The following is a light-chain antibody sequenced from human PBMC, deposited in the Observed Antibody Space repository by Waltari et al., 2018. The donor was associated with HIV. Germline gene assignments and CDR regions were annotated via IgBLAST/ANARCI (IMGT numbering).Light chain of an antibody. J-gene: IGLJ1*01. Sequence: QSALTQPASVSGSPGQSITLSCTGTRSDVGSSNLVSWYQQHPGKAPKLMIYEVSKRPSGVSNRFSGSKSGNTASLTISGLQAEDEADYYCCSYAGSSTYVFGTGTKVTVL. CDR2: EVS. V-gene: IGLV2-23*02. CDR1: RSDVGSSNL. CDR3: CSYAGSSTYV.